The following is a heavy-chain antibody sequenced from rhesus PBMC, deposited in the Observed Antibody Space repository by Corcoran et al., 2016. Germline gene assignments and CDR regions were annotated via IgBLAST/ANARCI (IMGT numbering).Heavy chain of an antibody. V-gene: IGHV3S16*01. CDR1: GFTFSDYY. D-gene: IGHD5-24*01. CDR2: ISIRSIYI. J-gene: IGHJ4*01. CDR3: TRSLSGYSYGYFDY. Sequence: EVQLVESGGGLVQPGGSLRLSCAASGFTFSDYYMSWVRQAPGKGLEWVSSISIRSIYILHANSVKGRFTISRDNAKNSLSLQMNSLKTEDTAVYYCTRSLSGYSYGYFDYWGQGVLVTVSS.